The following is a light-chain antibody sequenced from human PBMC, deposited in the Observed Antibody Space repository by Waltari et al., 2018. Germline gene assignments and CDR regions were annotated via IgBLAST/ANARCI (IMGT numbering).Light chain of an antibody. Sequence: SIILTQPPSLSVAPGQTARIACGGNNIGTYSVHWYQQKPAQAPILVIYDDNDRPSGITARFSGSTSGNTATLTISVVDPGDEAAYYCQVWDNFIDHPVFGGGTKLTVL. V-gene: IGLV3-21*02. CDR2: DDN. J-gene: IGLJ2*01. CDR3: QVWDNFIDHPV. CDR1: NIGTYS.